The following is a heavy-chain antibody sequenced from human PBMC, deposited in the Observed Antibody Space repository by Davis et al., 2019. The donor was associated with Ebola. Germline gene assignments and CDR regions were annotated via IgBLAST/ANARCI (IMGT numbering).Heavy chain of an antibody. CDR3: ARGSTGIAVV. V-gene: IGHV1-8*01. CDR2: MNPNSGNT. Sequence: AASVKVSCKASGYTFMNYDIAWVRQATGQGLEWMGWMNPNSGNTGYAQKFQGRVTMTRNTSISTAYMELSSLRSEDTAVYYCARGSTGIAVVWGQGTLVTVSS. D-gene: IGHD6-19*01. J-gene: IGHJ4*02. CDR1: GYTFMNYD.